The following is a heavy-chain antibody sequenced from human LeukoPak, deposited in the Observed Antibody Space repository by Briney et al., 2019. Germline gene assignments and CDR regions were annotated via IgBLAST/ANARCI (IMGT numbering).Heavy chain of an antibody. V-gene: IGHV3-23*01. CDR3: AKVRFGVTARYYFDY. CDR1: GFTFRNYA. Sequence: GGSLRLSCATSGFTFRNYAMTWVRQAPGKGLEWVSSISGDGGSIYYADSVKGRLTISRDNFKNTLYLQMNSLGAEDTAVYYCAKVRFGVTARYYFDYWGQGTLVTVSS. D-gene: IGHD3-10*01. CDR2: ISGDGGSI. J-gene: IGHJ4*02.